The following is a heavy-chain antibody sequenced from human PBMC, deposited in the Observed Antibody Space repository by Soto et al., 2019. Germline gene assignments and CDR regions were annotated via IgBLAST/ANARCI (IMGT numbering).Heavy chain of an antibody. D-gene: IGHD2-15*01. Sequence: GGSLRLSCAASGFTFTNYWMPWVRQVLGKGQVWVSRINGDGTFRSYADFAEGRFTISRDNAKNTVYLQMNGLRADDMSLYYCAIDFTPAETPGDDFDDWGRGALVTVSS. CDR2: INGDGTFR. CDR3: AIDFTPAETPGDDFDD. J-gene: IGHJ4*02. V-gene: IGHV3-74*01. CDR1: GFTFTNYW.